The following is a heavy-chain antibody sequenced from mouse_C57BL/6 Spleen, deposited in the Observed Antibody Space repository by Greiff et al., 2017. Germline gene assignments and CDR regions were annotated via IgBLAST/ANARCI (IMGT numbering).Heavy chain of an antibody. D-gene: IGHD1-1*01. CDR3: ARAAPHYYGSSYDAMDY. CDR2: IHPNSGST. V-gene: IGHV1-64*01. Sequence: VQLQQPGAELVKPGASVKLSCKASGYTFTSYWMHWVKQRPGQGLEWIGMIHPNSGSTNYNEKFKSKATLTVDKSSSTAYMQLSSLTSEDSAVYYCARAAPHYYGSSYDAMDYWGQGTSVTVSS. CDR1: GYTFTSYW. J-gene: IGHJ4*01.